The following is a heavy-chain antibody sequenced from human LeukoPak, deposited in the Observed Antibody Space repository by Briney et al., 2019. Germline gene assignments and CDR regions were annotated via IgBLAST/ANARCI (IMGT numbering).Heavy chain of an antibody. CDR2: IYDSGST. D-gene: IGHD3-10*01. CDR3: ASYGSGWYFDL. Sequence: ASETLSLTCTVSGGSISSGGYYWSWIRQHPGKSLEWIGYIYDSGSTYYKPSLRSRVTISGDTSKNQFSLKLSSVSDADTAVYYCASYGSGWYFDLWGRGTLVTVSS. CDR1: GGSISSGGYY. V-gene: IGHV4-31*03. J-gene: IGHJ2*01.